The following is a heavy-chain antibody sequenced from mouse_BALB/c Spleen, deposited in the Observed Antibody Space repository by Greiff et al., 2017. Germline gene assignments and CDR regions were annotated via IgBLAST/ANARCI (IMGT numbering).Heavy chain of an antibody. D-gene: IGHD2-14*01. V-gene: IGHV2-9*02. CDR1: GFSLTSYG. CDR3: ARVYRYDEGTEAYYAMDY. Sequence: VQLQQSGPGLVAPSQSLSITCTVSGFSLTSYGVHWVRQPPGKGLEWLGVIWAGGSTNYNSALMSRLSISKDNSKSQVFLKMNSLQTDDTAMYYCARVYRYDEGTEAYYAMDYWGQGTSVTVSS. J-gene: IGHJ4*01. CDR2: IWAGGST.